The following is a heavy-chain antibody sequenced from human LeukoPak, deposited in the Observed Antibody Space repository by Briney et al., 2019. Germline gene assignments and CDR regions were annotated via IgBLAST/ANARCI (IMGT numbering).Heavy chain of an antibody. V-gene: IGHV1-2*02. CDR3: ATDLALYCSSATCLPDS. CDR2: INPNSGGT. J-gene: IGHJ4*02. Sequence: ASVTVSFKASGYTFTVSYMHWVRQAPGQGLEWMGWINPNSGGTSYAQKFQGRVTMTRDTSISTAYMELSRLRSDDTAVYFCATDLALYCSSATCLPDSWGQGTLVTVSS. CDR1: GYTFTVSY. D-gene: IGHD2-2*01.